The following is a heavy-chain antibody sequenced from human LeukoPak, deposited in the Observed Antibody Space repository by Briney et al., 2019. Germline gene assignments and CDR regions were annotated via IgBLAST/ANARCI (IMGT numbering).Heavy chain of an antibody. CDR1: GGSFSGYY. CDR2: INHSGST. Sequence: SETLSLTCAVYGGSFSGYYWSWIRQPPGKGLEWIGEINHSGSTNYNPSLKSRVTISVDTSKNQFSLKLSSVTAANTAVYYCARGLDWFDPWGQGTLVTVSS. V-gene: IGHV4-34*01. J-gene: IGHJ5*02. CDR3: ARGLDWFDP.